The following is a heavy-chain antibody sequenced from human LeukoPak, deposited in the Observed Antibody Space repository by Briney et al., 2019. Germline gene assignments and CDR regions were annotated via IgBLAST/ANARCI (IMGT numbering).Heavy chain of an antibody. V-gene: IGHV3-9*01. CDR1: RFTFDDYV. CDR2: VSENSGSI. CDR3: VKSPGYNYGSSVYFDY. D-gene: IGHD3-10*01. Sequence: GGCLRLSCAASRFTFDDYVMQGVRPAPRRGVEWVSHVSENSGSITYTDYVKGRFTISRDNAKNSLYLQMHSLRAEDTALYYGVKSPGYNYGSSVYFDYWGQATQVTVCS. J-gene: IGHJ4*02.